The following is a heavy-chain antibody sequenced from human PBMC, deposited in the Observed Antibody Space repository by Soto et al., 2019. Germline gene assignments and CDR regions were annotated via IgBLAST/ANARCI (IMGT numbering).Heavy chain of an antibody. CDR2: INHSGTT. J-gene: IGHJ4*02. CDR1: GGSFSGDY. V-gene: IGHV4-34*01. Sequence: SETLSLTCAVYGGSFSGDYWSWIRQPPGKGLEWIGEINHSGTTNYSPSLKSRVTISVDLSKNQFSLRLSSVTTADTALYYCARTTAVPNTLRSRYFFDYWGQGTLVTVSS. CDR3: ARTTAVPNTLRSRYFFDY. D-gene: IGHD4-17*01.